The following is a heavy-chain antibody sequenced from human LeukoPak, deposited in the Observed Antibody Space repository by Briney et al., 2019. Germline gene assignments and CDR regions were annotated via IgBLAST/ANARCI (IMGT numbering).Heavy chain of an antibody. J-gene: IGHJ4*02. D-gene: IGHD3-9*01. CDR1: GGSISSYY. Sequence: SETLSLTCTVSGGSISSYYWSWIRQPPGKGLEWIGYIYYSGSTNYNPSLKSRVTISVDTSKNQFSLKLSSVTAADTAVYYCARHPYDILTGYFDYWGQGTLVTVSS. V-gene: IGHV4-59*08. CDR2: IYYSGST. CDR3: ARHPYDILTGYFDY.